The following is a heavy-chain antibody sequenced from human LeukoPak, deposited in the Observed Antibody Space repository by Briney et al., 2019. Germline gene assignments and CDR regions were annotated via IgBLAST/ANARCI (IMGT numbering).Heavy chain of an antibody. CDR3: ARDASITMVRGVIDAFDI. CDR1: GGSISSSSYY. J-gene: IGHJ3*02. V-gene: IGHV4-39*07. D-gene: IGHD3-10*01. CDR2: IYYSGST. Sequence: PSETLSLTCTVSGGSISSSSYYWGWIRQPPGKGLEWIGSIYYSGSTYYNPSLKSRVTISVDTSKNQFSLKLSSVTVADTAVYYCARDASITMVRGVIDAFDIWGQGTMVTVSS.